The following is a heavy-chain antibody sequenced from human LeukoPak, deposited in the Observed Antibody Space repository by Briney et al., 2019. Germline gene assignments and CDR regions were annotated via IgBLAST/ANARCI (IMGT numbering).Heavy chain of an antibody. V-gene: IGHV4-30-2*01. CDR1: GGSISSGGYY. CDR3: ARDADYSNPNYYYYMDV. CDR2: IYHSGST. Sequence: SETLSLTCTVSGGSISSGGYYWSWIRQPPGKSLEWIGYIYHSGSTYYNPSLKSRVTISVDRPKNQFSLKLSSVTAADTAVYYCARDADYSNPNYYYYMDVWGKGTTVTVSS. D-gene: IGHD4-11*01. J-gene: IGHJ6*03.